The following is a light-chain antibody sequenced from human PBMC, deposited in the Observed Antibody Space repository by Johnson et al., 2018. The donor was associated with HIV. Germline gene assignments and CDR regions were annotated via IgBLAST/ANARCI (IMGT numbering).Light chain of an antibody. CDR3: GTWDSSLGKV. CDR1: GSNIGDNY. Sequence: QSVLTQPPSVSAAPGQKVTISCSGIGSNIGDNYVSWYQHLPGTAPRLLIYDDIKRPSGIPDRFSGSKYGTSATLGITRLQTGDEADYYCGTWDSSLGKVFGTVTKVTVL. J-gene: IGLJ1*01. CDR2: DDI. V-gene: IGLV1-51*01.